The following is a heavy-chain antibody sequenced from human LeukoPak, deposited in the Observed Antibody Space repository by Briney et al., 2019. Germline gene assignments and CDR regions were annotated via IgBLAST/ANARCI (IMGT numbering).Heavy chain of an antibody. CDR1: GYTFTGYY. J-gene: IGHJ4*02. V-gene: IGHV1-46*01. CDR3: AREGLTRLGIAGGKFDY. Sequence: ASVKVSCKASGYTFTGYYMHWVRQAPGQGLEWLGRINPNSGSTSYAQKFQGRVTMTRDTSTSTVYMELSSLRSEDTAVYYCAREGLTRLGIAGGKFDYWGQGTLVTVSS. CDR2: INPNSGST. D-gene: IGHD7-27*01.